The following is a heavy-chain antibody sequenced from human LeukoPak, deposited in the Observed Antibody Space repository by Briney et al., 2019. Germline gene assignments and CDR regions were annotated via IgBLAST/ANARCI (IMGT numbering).Heavy chain of an antibody. J-gene: IGHJ3*02. CDR3: ARLRRDGYKGDAFDI. D-gene: IGHD5-24*01. CDR1: GGSISSYY. CDR2: IYYSGST. V-gene: IGHV4-59*08. Sequence: PSETLSLTCTVPGGSISSYYWSWIRQPPGKGLEWIGYIYYSGSTNYNPSLKSRVTISVDTSKNQFSLKLSSVTAADTTVYYCARLRRDGYKGDAFDIWGQGTMVTVSS.